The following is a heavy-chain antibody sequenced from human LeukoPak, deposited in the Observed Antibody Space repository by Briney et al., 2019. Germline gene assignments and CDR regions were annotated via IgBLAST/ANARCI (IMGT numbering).Heavy chain of an antibody. J-gene: IGHJ4*02. CDR2: IDPSDSYT. D-gene: IGHD4-17*01. V-gene: IGHV5-10-1*01. CDR3: AREYGDCPRGTFDY. CDR1: GYSFTSYW. Sequence: RGESLKISCKGSGYSFTSYWISWVRQMPGKGLEWRGRIDPSDSYTNYSPSFQGHVTISADKSINTAYLQWSSLKASDTAMYYCAREYGDCPRGTFDYWGQGTLVTVSS.